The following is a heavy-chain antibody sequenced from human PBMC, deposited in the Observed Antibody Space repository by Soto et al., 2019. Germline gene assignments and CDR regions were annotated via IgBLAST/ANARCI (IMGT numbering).Heavy chain of an antibody. V-gene: IGHV3-15*01. Sequence: EVRLVESGGGLVEPGGSIRLSCVASGFTFTKAYMTWVRQAPGKGLEWVGRIKGSHAGGTTDYATSVKGRFTISRDDSKNPLYLQMNSLKTEDTSVYYCATEGGYPGSNFYGAYWGQGTLVTVSS. CDR2: IKGSHAGGTT. CDR3: ATEGGYPGSNFYGAY. CDR1: GFTFTKAY. J-gene: IGHJ4*02. D-gene: IGHD1-26*01.